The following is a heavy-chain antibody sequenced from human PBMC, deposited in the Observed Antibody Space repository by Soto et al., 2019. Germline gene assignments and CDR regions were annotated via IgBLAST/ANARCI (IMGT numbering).Heavy chain of an antibody. CDR1: GGSISSYY. CDR2: IYYSGST. CDR3: ARDGNGGGGYYYGMDV. V-gene: IGHV4-59*01. D-gene: IGHD4-17*01. Sequence: SETLSLTCTVSGGSISSYYWSWIRQPPGKGLEWIGYIYYSGSTNYNPSLKSRVTISVDTSKNQFSLKLSSVTAADTAVYYCARDGNGGGGYYYGMDVWGQGTTGTVS. J-gene: IGHJ6*02.